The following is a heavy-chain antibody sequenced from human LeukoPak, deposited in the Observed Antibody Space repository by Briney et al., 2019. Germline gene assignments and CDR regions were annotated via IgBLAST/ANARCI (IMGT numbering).Heavy chain of an antibody. CDR3: ARHEVYYYDTSGYPVYDY. Sequence: SETLSLTCAVYGGSFSNYYWSWIRQPPGKGLEWIGEINHSGSTNYNPSLKSRVTISVDTSKNQFSLKLRSVTAADTAVYYCARHEVYYYDTSGYPVYDYWGQGILVTVSS. V-gene: IGHV4-34*01. J-gene: IGHJ4*02. CDR2: INHSGST. D-gene: IGHD3-22*01. CDR1: GGSFSNYY.